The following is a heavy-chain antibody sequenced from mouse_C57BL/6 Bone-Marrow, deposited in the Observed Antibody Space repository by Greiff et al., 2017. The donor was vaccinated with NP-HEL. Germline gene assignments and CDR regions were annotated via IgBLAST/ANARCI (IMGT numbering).Heavy chain of an antibody. D-gene: IGHD1-1*01. J-gene: IGHJ3*01. Sequence: EVMLVESEGGLVQPGSSMKLSCTASGFTFSDYYMAWVRQVPEKGLEWVANINYDGSSTYYLDSLKSRFIISRDNAKNILYLQMSSLKSEDTATYYCASLDYYYGSSPWFAYWGQGTLVTVSA. CDR3: ASLDYYYGSSPWFAY. CDR2: INYDGSST. V-gene: IGHV5-16*01. CDR1: GFTFSDYY.